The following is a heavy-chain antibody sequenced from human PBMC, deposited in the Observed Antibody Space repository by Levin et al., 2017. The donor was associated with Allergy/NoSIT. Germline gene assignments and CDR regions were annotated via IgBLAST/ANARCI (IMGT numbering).Heavy chain of an antibody. V-gene: IGHV4-34*01. D-gene: IGHD6-6*01. J-gene: IGHJ3*02. CDR1: GGSFSGYY. CDR3: ASVEYSSSSPAFDI. Sequence: PSETLSLTCAVYGGSFSGYYWSWIRQPPGKGLEWIGEINHSGSTNYNPSLKSRVTISVDTSKNQFSLKLSSVTAAETAVYYCASVEYSSSSPAFDIWGQGTMVTVSS. CDR2: INHSGST.